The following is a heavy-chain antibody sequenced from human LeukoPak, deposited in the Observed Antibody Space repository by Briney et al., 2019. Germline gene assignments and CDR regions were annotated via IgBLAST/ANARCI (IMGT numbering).Heavy chain of an antibody. CDR2: INQDESKA. D-gene: IGHD5-24*01. CDR3: GRGGDGIDF. CDR1: GFTFRNYL. Sequence: GGSLRLSCAVSGFTFRNYLMHWVRQAPGQGLVWVSRINQDESKAYADSVRGRFTVSRDNAKNMLYLHLGGLRAEDTAVYFCGRGGDGIDFWGQGTTVIVSS. J-gene: IGHJ3*01. V-gene: IGHV3-74*01.